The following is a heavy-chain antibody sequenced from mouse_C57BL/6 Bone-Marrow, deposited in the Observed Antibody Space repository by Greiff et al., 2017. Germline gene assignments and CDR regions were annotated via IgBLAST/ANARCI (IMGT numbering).Heavy chain of an antibody. CDR1: GFTFSDYY. D-gene: IGHD6-1*01. CDR2: INYDGSST. V-gene: IGHV5-16*01. J-gene: IGHJ2*01. Sequence: EVKLMESEGGLVQPGSSMKLSCTASGFTFSDYYMAWVRQVPEKGLEWVANINYDGSSTYYLDSLKSRFIISRDNAKNILYLQMSSLKSEDTATYYCARGEDSRGYFDYWGQGTTLTVSS. CDR3: ARGEDSRGYFDY.